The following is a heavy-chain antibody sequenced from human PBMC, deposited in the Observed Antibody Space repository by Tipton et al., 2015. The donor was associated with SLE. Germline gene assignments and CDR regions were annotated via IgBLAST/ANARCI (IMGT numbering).Heavy chain of an antibody. CDR3: ARDRVDTAMCVFDF. V-gene: IGHV1-18*04. D-gene: IGHD5-18*01. CDR1: GYTFNVYY. J-gene: IGHJ4*02. CDR2: ISTYNGNT. Sequence: QLVQSGAEVKMPGASVKVSCKASGYTFNVYYTHWVRQAPGQGLEWMGWISTYNGNTNYAQKLQGRVTMTSDTSTSTAYMELRSLRSDYTAIYYCARDRVDTAMCVFDFWGQGTLVTVSS.